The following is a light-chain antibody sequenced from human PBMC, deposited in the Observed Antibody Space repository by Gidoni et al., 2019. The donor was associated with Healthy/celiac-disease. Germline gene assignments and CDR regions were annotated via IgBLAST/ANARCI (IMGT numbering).Light chain of an antibody. CDR1: QSVSSN. CDR3: QQYNNWPGT. Sequence: EIVMTQSPATLSVSPGERATLSCRASQSVSSNLAWYQQKPGQAPRLLIYGASTRATGIPARLRGSGSGTEFTLTISSLQSEDFAVYYCQQYNNWPGTFGQGTKLEIK. V-gene: IGKV3-15*01. CDR2: GAS. J-gene: IGKJ2*02.